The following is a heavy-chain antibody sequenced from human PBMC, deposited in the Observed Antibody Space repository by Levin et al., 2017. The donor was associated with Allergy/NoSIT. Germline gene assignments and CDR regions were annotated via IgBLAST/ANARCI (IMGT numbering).Heavy chain of an antibody. CDR3: ARDVFSGYGIVGGPADAFDI. J-gene: IGHJ3*02. Sequence: PGGSLRLSCAASGFTVSSNYMSWVRQAPGKGLEWVSVIYSGGSTYYADSVKGRFTISRDNSKNTLYLQMNSLRAEDTAVYYCARDVFSGYGIVGGPADAFDIWGQGTMVTVSS. V-gene: IGHV3-53*01. CDR2: IYSGGST. CDR1: GFTVSSNY. D-gene: IGHD1-26*01.